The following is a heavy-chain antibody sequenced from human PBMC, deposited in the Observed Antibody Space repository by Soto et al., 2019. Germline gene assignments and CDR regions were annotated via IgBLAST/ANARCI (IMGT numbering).Heavy chain of an antibody. V-gene: IGHV3-30*18. CDR2: ISYDGSNK. CDR3: SKETTMIVVVIFDY. J-gene: IGHJ4*02. Sequence: GGSLRLSCAASGFTFSSYGMHWVRQALGKGLEWVAVISYDGSNKYYADSVKGRFTIPRDNSKNTLYLQMNSLRAEDAAVYYCSKETTMIVVVIFDYWGQGTLSPSPQ. CDR1: GFTFSSYG. D-gene: IGHD3-22*01.